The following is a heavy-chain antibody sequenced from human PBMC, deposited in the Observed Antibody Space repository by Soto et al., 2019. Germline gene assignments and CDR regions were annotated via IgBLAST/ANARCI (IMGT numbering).Heavy chain of an antibody. Sequence: QVQLQESGPGLVKPSETLSLTCTVSGVSISTYYWTWIRQPPGKGLGWIGQVFYIGNINYNPSLKRRVTNSVDASRNQFSLRLSSVTAADTAMYYCASRDYNDAFDIWGQGTLVTVSS. CDR2: VFYIGNI. V-gene: IGHV4-59*01. CDR3: ASRDYNDAFDI. J-gene: IGHJ3*02. CDR1: GVSISTYY. D-gene: IGHD4-4*01.